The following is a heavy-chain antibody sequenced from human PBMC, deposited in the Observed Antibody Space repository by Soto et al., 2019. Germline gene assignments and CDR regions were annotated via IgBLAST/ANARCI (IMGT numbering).Heavy chain of an antibody. CDR3: ARDSAAVAGLSNSPYYFDY. J-gene: IGHJ4*02. CDR2: IIPIFGTA. V-gene: IGHV1-69*13. D-gene: IGHD6-19*01. Sequence: AASVKVSCKAAGCSFSSYASSWGRQATGQGLEWMGGIIPIFGTANYAQKVQGRVTITADESTSTAYMELSSLRSEDTAVYYCARDSAAVAGLSNSPYYFDYWGQGTLVTVSS. CDR1: GCSFSSYA.